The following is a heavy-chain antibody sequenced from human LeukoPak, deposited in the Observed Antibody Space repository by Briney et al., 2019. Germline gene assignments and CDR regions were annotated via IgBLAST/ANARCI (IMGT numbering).Heavy chain of an antibody. CDR1: GFTFSNYS. CDR3: ARDRTNYYDSSGYWDY. D-gene: IGHD3-22*01. CDR2: ISSSSSYI. J-gene: IGHJ4*02. Sequence: GGSLRLSCAASGFTFSNYSMNWVRQAPGKGLEWVSSISSSSSYIYYADSVKGRFTISKDNAKNSLYLQMNSLRAEDTAVYYCARDRTNYYDSSGYWDYWGQGTLVTVSS. V-gene: IGHV3-21*01.